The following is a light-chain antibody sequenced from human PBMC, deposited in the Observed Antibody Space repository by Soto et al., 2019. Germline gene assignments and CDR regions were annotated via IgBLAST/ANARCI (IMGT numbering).Light chain of an antibody. V-gene: IGKV3-11*01. Sequence: EIVLTQSPATLSLSPGARATLSCRASQSVSSYLAWYQQKPGQAPRLLIYDASNRATGIPARFSGGGSGTDFPLTISSLEPEDFAVYYCQQRSNWPTFGQGTKVDIK. CDR1: QSVSSY. J-gene: IGKJ1*01. CDR2: DAS. CDR3: QQRSNWPT.